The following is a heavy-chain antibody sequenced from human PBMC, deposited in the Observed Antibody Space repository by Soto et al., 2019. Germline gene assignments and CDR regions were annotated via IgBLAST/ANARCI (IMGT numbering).Heavy chain of an antibody. V-gene: IGHV3-48*02. Sequence: GGSLRLSCAASGFTFRSYSMNWVRQAPGKGLEWVSYISSSSSTIYYADSVKGRFTISRDNAKNSLYLQMNSLRDEDTAVYYCARDPGRSHEYSSSFDAFDIWGQGTMVTVSS. D-gene: IGHD6-6*01. CDR2: ISSSSSTI. CDR3: ARDPGRSHEYSSSFDAFDI. J-gene: IGHJ3*02. CDR1: GFTFRSYS.